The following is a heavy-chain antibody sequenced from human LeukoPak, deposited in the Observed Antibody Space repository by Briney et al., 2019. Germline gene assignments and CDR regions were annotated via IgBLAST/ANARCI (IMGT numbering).Heavy chain of an antibody. V-gene: IGHV3-74*01. J-gene: IGHJ6*03. CDR1: GFTFSSYW. CDR2: INSDGSST. CDR3: ARASAQGQWLIHYYYYYMDV. Sequence: GGSLRLSCAASGFTFSSYWMHWVRQAPGKGLVWVSRINSDGSSTSYADSVKGRFTISRDNAKNTLYLQMNSLRAEDTAVYYCARASAQGQWLIHYYYYYMDVWGKGTTVTVSS. D-gene: IGHD6-19*01.